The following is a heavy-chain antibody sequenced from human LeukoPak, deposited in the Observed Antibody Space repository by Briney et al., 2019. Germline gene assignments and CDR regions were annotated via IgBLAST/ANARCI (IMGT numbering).Heavy chain of an antibody. J-gene: IGHJ5*02. CDR3: ARSFWFDP. CDR2: ISGSGGST. Sequence: GGSLRLSCAASEFTFSSYTMNWVRQAPGKGLEWVSAISGSGGSTYYADSVKGRFTISRDNAKNSLYLQMNSLRAEDTAVYYCARSFWFDPWGQGTLVTVSS. CDR1: EFTFSSYT. V-gene: IGHV3-23*01.